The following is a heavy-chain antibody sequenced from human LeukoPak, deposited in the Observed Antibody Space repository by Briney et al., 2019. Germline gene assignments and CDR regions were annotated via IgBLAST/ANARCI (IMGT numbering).Heavy chain of an antibody. V-gene: IGHV3-21*04. J-gene: IGHJ4*02. D-gene: IGHD3-16*01. Sequence: GGSLRLSCAASGFTLRSYTMNWVRQAPGKGLEWVSSIGISSNKIYYADSVKGRLTISRDNSKNTVYLQMNSLRAEDTAVYYCAKGARLRLGEDFDYWGQGTLVTVSS. CDR1: GFTLRSYT. CDR3: AKGARLRLGEDFDY. CDR2: IGISSNKI.